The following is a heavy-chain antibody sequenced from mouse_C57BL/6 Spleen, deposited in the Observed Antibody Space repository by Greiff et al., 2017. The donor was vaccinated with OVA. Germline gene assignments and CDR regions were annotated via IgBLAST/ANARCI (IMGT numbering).Heavy chain of an antibody. Sequence: VHLVESGAELVKPGASVKISCKASGYAFSSYWMNWVKQRPGKGLEWIGQIYPGDGDTNYNGKFKGKATLTADKSSSTAYMQLSSLTSEDSAVYFCARLNDLYYFDYWGQGTTLTVSS. J-gene: IGHJ2*01. CDR1: GYAFSSYW. D-gene: IGHD2-12*01. CDR3: ARLNDLYYFDY. CDR2: IYPGDGDT. V-gene: IGHV1-80*01.